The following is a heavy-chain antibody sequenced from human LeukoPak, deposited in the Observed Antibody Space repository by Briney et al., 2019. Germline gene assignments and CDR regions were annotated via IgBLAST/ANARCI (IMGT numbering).Heavy chain of an antibody. Sequence: GGSLRLPCAASGFTFSSYGMHWVRQAPGKGLEWVAVISYDGSNKYYADSVKGRFTISRDNSKNTLYLQMNSLRAEDTAVYYCAKDLRVPVRGVFDYWGQGTLVTVSS. CDR2: ISYDGSNK. D-gene: IGHD3-10*01. CDR1: GFTFSSYG. J-gene: IGHJ4*02. V-gene: IGHV3-30*18. CDR3: AKDLRVPVRGVFDY.